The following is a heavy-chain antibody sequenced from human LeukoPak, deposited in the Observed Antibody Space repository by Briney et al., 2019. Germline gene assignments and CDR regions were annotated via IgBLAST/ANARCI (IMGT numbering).Heavy chain of an antibody. J-gene: IGHJ3*02. V-gene: IGHV4-59*08. CDR2: MYYSGSP. Sequence: SETLSLTCTVSGGSISSHYWSWIRQPPGKGLEWIGYMYYSGSPNYNPSLKSRVTVSVDTSKNQFSLKLSSVTAADTAVYYCARLMTTVILGAFDIWGHGAMVTVSS. D-gene: IGHD4-11*01. CDR3: ARLMTTVILGAFDI. CDR1: GGSISSHY.